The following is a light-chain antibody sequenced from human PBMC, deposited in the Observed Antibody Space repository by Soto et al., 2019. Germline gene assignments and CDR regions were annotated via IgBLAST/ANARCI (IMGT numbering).Light chain of an antibody. CDR2: GAS. CDR3: LQTNSLPVA. Sequence: IPVTQSPSSLSASVGDRVTITCRASQSIGSHLNWYQQKPGTAPNLLISGASNLHGGVPSRFSGSASGTDFTLTISTLQPEDFATYYCLQTNSLPVAFGGGTKVEI. V-gene: IGKV1-39*01. CDR1: QSIGSH. J-gene: IGKJ4*01.